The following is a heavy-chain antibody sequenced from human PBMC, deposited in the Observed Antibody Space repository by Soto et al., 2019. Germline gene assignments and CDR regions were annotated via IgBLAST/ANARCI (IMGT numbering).Heavy chain of an antibody. CDR2: IFTSEST. D-gene: IGHD2-21*01. CDR1: GGSNSIYY. J-gene: IGHJ4*02. CDR3: AVDYGGNCFDY. V-gene: IGHV4-4*07. Sequence: ETLSLTCTVSGGSNSIYYWSWIRQPAGKGLEWIGRIFTSESTTYNPSLKSRVTMSADTSKNQFSLKLRSVTAADTAVYYCAVDYGGNCFDYWGQGIRVTVSS.